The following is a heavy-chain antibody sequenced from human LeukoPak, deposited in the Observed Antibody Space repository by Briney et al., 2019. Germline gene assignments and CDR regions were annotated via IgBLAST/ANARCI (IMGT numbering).Heavy chain of an antibody. D-gene: IGHD3-22*01. V-gene: IGHV4-59*01. Sequence: PSETLSLTYTVSGDSFSYFYWSWIRQPPGMGLEWIGNIFYSGSTYYSPSFKSRVTISLDTSRNQFSLKLSSVTAADTAVYYCARYYYDSSGYYWFDPWGQGTLVTVSS. CDR3: ARYYYDSSGYYWFDP. CDR2: IFYSGST. J-gene: IGHJ5*02. CDR1: GDSFSYFY.